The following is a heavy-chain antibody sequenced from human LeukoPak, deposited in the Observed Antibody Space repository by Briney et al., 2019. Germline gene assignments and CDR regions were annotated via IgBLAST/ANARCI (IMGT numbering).Heavy chain of an antibody. J-gene: IGHJ6*03. CDR2: ISESGSS. CDR3: ARVRYCGGDCTSYMDV. V-gene: IGHV4-59*01. Sequence: SETLSLTCTVSGGSISSYYWSWIRQPPGKGLEWIGYISESGSSNYNPSLKSRVTISVDTSKKQFSLNLYSVTAADTAFYYCARVRYCGGDCTSYMDVWGKGTTVTVSS. D-gene: IGHD2-21*02. CDR1: GGSISSYY.